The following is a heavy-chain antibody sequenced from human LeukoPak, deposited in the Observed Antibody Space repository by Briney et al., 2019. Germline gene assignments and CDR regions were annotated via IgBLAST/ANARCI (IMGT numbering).Heavy chain of an antibody. D-gene: IGHD6-13*01. Sequence: GGSLRLSCAASGFTFSSSAMSWVRQAPGKGLEWVSAISGSGGSTYYADSVRGRFTISRDNSKNTLYLQMNSLRAEGTAIYYCAKDRGGIRVAAPKVAFDMGGQGTVVPVFS. V-gene: IGHV3-23*01. CDR3: AKDRGGIRVAAPKVAFDM. CDR2: ISGSGGST. J-gene: IGHJ3*02. CDR1: GFTFSSSA.